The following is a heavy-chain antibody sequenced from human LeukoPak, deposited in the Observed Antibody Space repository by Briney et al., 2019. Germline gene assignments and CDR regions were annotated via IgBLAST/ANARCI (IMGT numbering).Heavy chain of an antibody. D-gene: IGHD1-26*01. CDR2: IDSDGSST. CDR3: ASIVGASGG. V-gene: IGHV3-74*03. CDR1: GFTFSSYW. J-gene: IGHJ4*02. Sequence: QPGGSLRLSCAASGFTFSSYWMYWVRQAPAKGLVWVSRIDSDGSSTTYADSVKGRFTISRDNAKNTLYLQMNSLRAEDTAVYYCASIVGASGGWGQGTLVTVSS.